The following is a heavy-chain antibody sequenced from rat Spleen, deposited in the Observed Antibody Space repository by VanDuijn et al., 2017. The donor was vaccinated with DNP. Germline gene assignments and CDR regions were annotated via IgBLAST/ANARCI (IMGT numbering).Heavy chain of an antibody. CDR3: TRWGFMDA. CDR2: ITTGGGNT. J-gene: IGHJ4*01. D-gene: IGHD4-3*01. Sequence: EVQLVESGGGLVQPGRSLKLSCAASGFSFSGFYMAWVRQAPTKGLEWVASITTGGGNTYYRDSVKGRFTISRDNAKNTQYLQMDSLRSEDTATYYCTRWGFMDAWGQGISVTVSS. CDR1: GFSFSGFY. V-gene: IGHV5S13*01.